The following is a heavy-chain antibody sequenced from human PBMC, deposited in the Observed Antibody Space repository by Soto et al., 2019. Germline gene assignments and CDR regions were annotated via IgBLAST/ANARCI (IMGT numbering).Heavy chain of an antibody. J-gene: IGHJ6*02. D-gene: IGHD5-12*01. CDR2: MNPNSGNT. CDR1: GATFTSYA. V-gene: IGHV1-8*01. CDR3: ARDPALVATSSHHYDFYSMDV. Sequence: APVKVSCKTCGATFTSYAINWDRQSTGQGHEWMGWMNPNSGNTGYAQKFQGRVTMTRNTSISTAYMELSSLRSEDTAVYYCARDPALVATSSHHYDFYSMDVWG.